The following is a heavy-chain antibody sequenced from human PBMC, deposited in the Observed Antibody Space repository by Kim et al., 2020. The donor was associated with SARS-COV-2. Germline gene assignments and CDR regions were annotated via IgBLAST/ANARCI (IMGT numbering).Heavy chain of an antibody. Sequence: YADSVKGRFTISWDNSKNTLYLQMKSLRAEDTAVYYCARGTATTADAFDIWGQGTMVTVSS. D-gene: IGHD1-1*01. CDR3: ARGTATTADAFDI. J-gene: IGHJ3*02. V-gene: IGHV3-30*01.